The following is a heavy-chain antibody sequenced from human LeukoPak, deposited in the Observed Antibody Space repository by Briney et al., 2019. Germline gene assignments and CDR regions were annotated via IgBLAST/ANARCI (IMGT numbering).Heavy chain of an antibody. CDR1: GYTFTGYY. D-gene: IGHD3-9*01. J-gene: IGHJ4*02. CDR3: ARDFRDILTGSYYFDY. V-gene: IGHV1-2*02. CDR2: INPNSGGT. Sequence: ASVKVSCKASGYTFTGYYMHWVRQAPGQGLEWMGWINPNSGGTNYAQKFQGRVTMTRDTSISTAYMELSRLRSDDTAVYYCARDFRDILTGSYYFDYWGQGTLVTVSS.